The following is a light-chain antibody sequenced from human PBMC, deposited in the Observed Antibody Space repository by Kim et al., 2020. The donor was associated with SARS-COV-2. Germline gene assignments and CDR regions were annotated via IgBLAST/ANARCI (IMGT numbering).Light chain of an antibody. Sequence: GQTVRIRCRRDSIRNNYATWYQQKPGQAAVLVMYDKDSRPSGTPDRFAGSSSGNTAASTITGAQAADEADYYCSSRHRDSTGNLYLFGTGTKVTVL. CDR2: DKD. CDR3: SSRHRDSTGNLYL. J-gene: IGLJ1*01. CDR1: SIRNNY. V-gene: IGLV3-19*01.